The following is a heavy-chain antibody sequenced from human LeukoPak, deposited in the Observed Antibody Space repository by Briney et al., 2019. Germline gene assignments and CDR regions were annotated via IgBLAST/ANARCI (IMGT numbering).Heavy chain of an antibody. Sequence: PSETLSLTCTVSGGSISSYYWSWIRQPAGKGLEWIGRIYTSGSTNYNPSLKSRVTMSVDTSKNQFSLKLSSVTAADTAVYYCARSITMVRVNWFDPWGQGTLVTVSS. D-gene: IGHD3-10*01. CDR1: GGSISSYY. J-gene: IGHJ5*02. CDR3: ARSITMVRVNWFDP. V-gene: IGHV4-4*07. CDR2: IYTSGST.